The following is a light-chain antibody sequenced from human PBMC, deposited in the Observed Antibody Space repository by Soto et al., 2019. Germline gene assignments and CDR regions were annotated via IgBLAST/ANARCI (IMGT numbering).Light chain of an antibody. CDR3: CSYAGSHV. J-gene: IGLJ1*01. Sequence: QSALTQPRSVSGSPGQSVTISCTGTSSDVGGYNYVSWYQQHPGKAPKLMIYDVSKRPSGVPDRFSGSKSGNTASLTISGLQAEYEADSYCCSYAGSHVFGCGTKLTVI. CDR1: SSDVGGYNY. CDR2: DVS. V-gene: IGLV2-11*01.